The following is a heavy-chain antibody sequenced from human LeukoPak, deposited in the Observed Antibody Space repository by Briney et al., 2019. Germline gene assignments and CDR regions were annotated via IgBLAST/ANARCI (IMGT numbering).Heavy chain of an antibody. Sequence: PSETLSLTCTASSGSISSNSYYWGWIRQPPGKGLEWIASFYLSGSTYYNSSLKRRVTIYVHTSKNQVSLNLNSVTAADTAVYYCARQSDYGFDYWGQGTLVTVSS. V-gene: IGHV4-39*01. D-gene: IGHD4-17*01. CDR2: FYLSGST. J-gene: IGHJ4*02. CDR1: SGSISSNSYY. CDR3: ARQSDYGFDY.